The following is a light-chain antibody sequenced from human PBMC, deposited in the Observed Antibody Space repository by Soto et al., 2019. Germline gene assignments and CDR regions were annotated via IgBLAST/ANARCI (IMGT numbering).Light chain of an antibody. Sequence: QLVLTQLPSASASLGASVKFTCTLSSEHSSYAIAWHQQQPEKGPRYLMKLNSDGSHNKGDGIPDRFSGSSSGAERYLTISSLQSEDEADYYCQTWGTGIVVFGGGTKLTVL. CDR3: QTWGTGIVV. V-gene: IGLV4-69*01. CDR2: LNSDGSH. J-gene: IGLJ2*01. CDR1: SEHSSYA.